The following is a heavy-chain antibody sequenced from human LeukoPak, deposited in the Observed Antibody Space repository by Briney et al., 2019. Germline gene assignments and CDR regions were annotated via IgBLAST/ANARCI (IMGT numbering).Heavy chain of an antibody. CDR2: IIPILGIA. Sequence: SVKVSCKASGGTFSSYAISWVRQAPGQGLEWMGRIIPILGIANYAQKFQGRVTITADKSTSTAYMELSSLRSEDTAVYYCARIGRNYDFGGGDDYWGQGTLVAVSS. CDR1: GGTFSSYA. D-gene: IGHD3-3*01. J-gene: IGHJ4*02. CDR3: ARIGRNYDFGGGDDY. V-gene: IGHV1-69*04.